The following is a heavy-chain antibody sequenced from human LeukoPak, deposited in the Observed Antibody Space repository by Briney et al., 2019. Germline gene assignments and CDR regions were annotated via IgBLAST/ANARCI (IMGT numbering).Heavy chain of an antibody. CDR3: ARDPTNYRLGFDY. CDR1: GYSISSGYY. CDR2: IYHSGST. D-gene: IGHD3-16*02. J-gene: IGHJ4*02. V-gene: IGHV4-38-2*02. Sequence: SETLSLTCTVSGYSISSGYYWGWIRQPPGRGLEWIGSIYHSGSTYYNPSLKSRVTISVDTSKNQFSLKLSSVTAADTAVYYCARDPTNYRLGFDYWGQGTLVTVSS.